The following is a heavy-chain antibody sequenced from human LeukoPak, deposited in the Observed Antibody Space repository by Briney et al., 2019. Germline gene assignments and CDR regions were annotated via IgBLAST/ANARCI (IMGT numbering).Heavy chain of an antibody. CDR3: AKAPATGEGYYFYYMDV. V-gene: IGHV3-23*01. D-gene: IGHD7-27*01. CDR2: VNGRGATT. CDR1: GFTFSDYA. Sequence: GGSLRLSCAASGFASGFTFSDYAVSWVRQAPGKGPEWVASVNGRGATTYYADSVRGRFTISRDNSKNTPYLQMISLGADDTAVYFCAKAPATGEGYYFYYMDVWGKGTTVTVSS. J-gene: IGHJ6*03.